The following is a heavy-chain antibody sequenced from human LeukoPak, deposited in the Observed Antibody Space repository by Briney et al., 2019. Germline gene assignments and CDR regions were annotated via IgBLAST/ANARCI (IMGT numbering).Heavy chain of an antibody. D-gene: IGHD6-13*01. CDR2: INPKSGGT. Sequence: ASVKVSCKASGYTFTGYYMHWVRQAPGQGLEWMGWINPKSGGTNYAQKFQGRVTMTRDTSISTAYMELSRLRSDDSAVYYCAADLGEQQLVAPVYWGQGTLVTVSS. J-gene: IGHJ4*02. CDR3: AADLGEQQLVAPVY. V-gene: IGHV1-2*02. CDR1: GYTFTGYY.